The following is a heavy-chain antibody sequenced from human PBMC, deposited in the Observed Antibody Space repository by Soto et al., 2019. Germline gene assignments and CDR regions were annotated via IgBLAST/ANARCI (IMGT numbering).Heavy chain of an antibody. CDR1: GFTFSSYA. D-gene: IGHD3-3*01. CDR2: ISGSGGST. V-gene: IGHV3-23*01. Sequence: GGSLRLSCAASGFTFSSYAMSWVRQAPGKGLEWVSAISGSGGSTYYADSVKGRFTISRDNSKYTLYLQMNSLRADDTAVYYCAKVERFLEWSTYYYYYYGMDVWGQGTTVTVSS. CDR3: AKVERFLEWSTYYYYYYGMDV. J-gene: IGHJ6*02.